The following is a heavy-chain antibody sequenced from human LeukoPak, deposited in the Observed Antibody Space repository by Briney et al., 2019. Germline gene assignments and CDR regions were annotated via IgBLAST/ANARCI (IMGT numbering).Heavy chain of an antibody. V-gene: IGHV3-23*01. D-gene: IGHD6-6*01. J-gene: IGHJ4*02. CDR3: AKRAARPAYYFDF. CDR2: VTVSGGGT. CDR1: GFTFSSYA. Sequence: GGSLCLSRTASGFTFSSYAMSWVRQAPGKGLEWVSTVTVSGGGTYYGDSVKGRFTISRDNSKNTLYLQMNSLRAEDTAVYYCAKRAARPAYYFDFWGQGGLLTNSS.